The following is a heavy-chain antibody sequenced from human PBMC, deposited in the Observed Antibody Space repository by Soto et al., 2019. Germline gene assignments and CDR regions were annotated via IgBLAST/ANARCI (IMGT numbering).Heavy chain of an antibody. CDR3: ARTRLGGGIPLDY. CDR1: GYSFTSYW. D-gene: IGHD1-26*01. V-gene: IGHV5-51*01. Sequence: GESLKISCKGSGYSFTSYWLGWVRQMPGKGLEWMGIIYPGDSDTRYSPSFQGQVTISADKSISTAYLQWSSRKDSDTAMYYGARTRLGGGIPLDYWGQGTLVTVS. CDR2: IYPGDSDT. J-gene: IGHJ4*02.